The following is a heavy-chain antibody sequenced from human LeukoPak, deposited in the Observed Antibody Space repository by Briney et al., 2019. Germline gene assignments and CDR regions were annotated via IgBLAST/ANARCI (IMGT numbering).Heavy chain of an antibody. CDR1: GFSFSNWA. CDR2: FTRNDETT. Sequence: GGSLRLSCAASGFSFSNWAMSWVRQAPGKGLEWVSGFTRNDETTSYADSVKGRFTISRDNSKNTLYLQMSSLRAEDTAVYYCAKVKVVGYSTFDYWGQGALVTVSS. D-gene: IGHD2-8*01. V-gene: IGHV3-23*01. J-gene: IGHJ4*02. CDR3: AKVKVVGYSTFDY.